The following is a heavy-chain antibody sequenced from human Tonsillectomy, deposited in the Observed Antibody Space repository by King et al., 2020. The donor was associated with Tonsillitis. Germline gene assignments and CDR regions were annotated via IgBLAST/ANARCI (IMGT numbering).Heavy chain of an antibody. D-gene: IGHD3-3*01. CDR3: AREYYKFSFDP. CDR1: GASISSGIYY. J-gene: IGHJ5*02. CDR2: VYTSGST. Sequence: QLQESGPGLVKPSQTLSLTCTVSGASISSGIYYWSWIRQPAGKGLEWIGRVYTSGSTNYNPSLKSRITMSVDTSKNQFSLKLRSVTAADTAVYYCAREYYKFSFDPWGQGALVTISS. V-gene: IGHV4-61*02.